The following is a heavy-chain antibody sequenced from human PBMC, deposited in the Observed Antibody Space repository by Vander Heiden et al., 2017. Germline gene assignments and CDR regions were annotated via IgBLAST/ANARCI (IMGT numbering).Heavy chain of an antibody. CDR3: AQGSSGTADEDH. Sequence: EVHLLESGGGLVQPGRSLRVSCAASGFTFTTYAMTWVRQAPGKGLEWVATISESGTQTFYADSVRGRFAISRDNSRYTLSLQMNRLRADDTALYYCAQGSSGTADEDHWGRGILVTGSS. CDR1: GFTFTTYA. J-gene: IGHJ4*02. CDR2: ISESGTQT. D-gene: IGHD1-26*01. V-gene: IGHV3-23*01.